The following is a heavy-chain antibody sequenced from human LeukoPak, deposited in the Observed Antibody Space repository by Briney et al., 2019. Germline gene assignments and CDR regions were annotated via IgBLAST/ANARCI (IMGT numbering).Heavy chain of an antibody. V-gene: IGHV1-69*04. CDR2: IIPILGIA. J-gene: IGHJ4*02. CDR1: GGTFSSYT. Sequence: SVKVSCKASGGTFSSYTISWVRQAPGQGLEWMGRIIPILGIANYAQKFQGSVTITADKSTSTAYMELSSLRSEDTAVYYCARDQLNGYCTNGVCYGEDYWGQGTLVTVSS. CDR3: ARDQLNGYCTNGVCYGEDY. D-gene: IGHD2-8*01.